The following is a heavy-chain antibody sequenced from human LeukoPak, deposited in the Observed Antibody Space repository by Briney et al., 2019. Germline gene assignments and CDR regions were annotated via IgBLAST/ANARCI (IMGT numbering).Heavy chain of an antibody. V-gene: IGHV4-59*01. D-gene: IGHD6-19*01. CDR1: GGSISSYY. CDR3: ARGVSGWSPLPWFGP. Sequence: SETLSLTCTVSGGSISSYYWSWIRQPPGKGLEWIGYIYYSGSTNYNPSLKSRVTISVDTSKNQFSLKLSFVTAADTAVYYCARGVSGWSPLPWFGPWGQGTLITVSS. J-gene: IGHJ5*02. CDR2: IYYSGST.